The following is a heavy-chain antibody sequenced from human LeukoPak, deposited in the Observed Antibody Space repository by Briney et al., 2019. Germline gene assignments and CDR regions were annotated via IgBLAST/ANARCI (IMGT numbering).Heavy chain of an antibody. Sequence: ASLKVSCKASGNTFTGYYMHWVRQAPGQGLEWMGWINPNSGGTNYAQKFQGRVTMTRDTSISTAYMELSRLRSDDTAVYYCARGAWIQGPHDYWGQGTLVTVSS. CDR3: ARGAWIQGPHDY. CDR2: INPNSGGT. V-gene: IGHV1-2*02. CDR1: GNTFTGYY. J-gene: IGHJ4*02. D-gene: IGHD5-18*01.